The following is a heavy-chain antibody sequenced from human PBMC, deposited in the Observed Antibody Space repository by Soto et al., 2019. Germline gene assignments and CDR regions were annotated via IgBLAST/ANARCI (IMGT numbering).Heavy chain of an antibody. D-gene: IGHD2-2*01. CDR2: IFHSGTT. Sequence: QVQLQESGPGLVKPSDTLSLTCAVSGYSITNVNWWAWIRQPPGKGLEWIGYIFHSGTTHYNPSLKSXXTXSXXTSKNQFSLKVDSLTAEDTAVYYCARSPYADALDIWGQGTTVIVSS. V-gene: IGHV4-28*01. CDR1: GYSITNVNW. J-gene: IGHJ3*02. CDR3: ARSPYADALDI.